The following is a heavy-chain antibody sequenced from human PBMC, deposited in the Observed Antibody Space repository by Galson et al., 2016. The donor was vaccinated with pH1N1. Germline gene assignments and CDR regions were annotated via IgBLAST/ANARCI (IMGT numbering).Heavy chain of an antibody. V-gene: IGHV3-48*03. D-gene: IGHD6-19*01. J-gene: IGHJ4*02. Sequence: SLRLSCAASGFAFSSYEMNWVRQAPGKGLEWVSHISRSGSTIHYADSAKGPFTVSRDNAKNSLYLQINSLRAEDTAVYYCARPAEQQWLVILPFGYWGQGILVTVSS. CDR2: ISRSGSTI. CDR3: ARPAEQQWLVILPFGY. CDR1: GFAFSSYE.